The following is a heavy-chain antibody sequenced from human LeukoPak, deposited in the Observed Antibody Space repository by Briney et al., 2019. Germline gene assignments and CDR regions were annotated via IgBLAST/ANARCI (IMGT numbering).Heavy chain of an antibody. CDR2: INPSGGST. Sequence: EASVKVSCKASGYTFTSYYIHWVRQAPGQGLEWMGIINPSGGSTSYAQKFQGRVTMTRDTSTSTVYMELSSLRSEDTAVYYCARDLKFVGIAAAGLFDYWGQGTLVTVSS. V-gene: IGHV1-46*01. CDR3: ARDLKFVGIAAAGLFDY. J-gene: IGHJ4*02. CDR1: GYTFTSYY. D-gene: IGHD6-13*01.